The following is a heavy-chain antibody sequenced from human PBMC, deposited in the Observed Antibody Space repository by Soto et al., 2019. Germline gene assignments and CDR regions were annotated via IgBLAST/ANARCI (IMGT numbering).Heavy chain of an antibody. Sequence: QVQLVESGGGLVKPGGPLRLSCAASGFTFSDYAMTWIRQAPGKGLEWVSYISTSSSYTNYADSVKGRLTISRDNAKKSLYLQMNSLRAEDTGVYYCARDRAARTFHMDVWGQGTTVTVSS. CDR1: GFTFSDYA. CDR2: ISTSSSYT. J-gene: IGHJ6*02. V-gene: IGHV3-11*06. D-gene: IGHD6-6*01. CDR3: ARDRAARTFHMDV.